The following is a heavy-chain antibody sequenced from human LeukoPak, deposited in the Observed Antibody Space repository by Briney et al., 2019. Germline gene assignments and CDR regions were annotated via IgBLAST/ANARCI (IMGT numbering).Heavy chain of an antibody. CDR3: ARQGYCSSTSCDQEFDY. J-gene: IGHJ4*02. D-gene: IGHD2-2*01. Sequence: PSETLSLTCTVSGGSLSSYYWSWIRQPPGKGLEWIGYIYYSGSTNYNPSLKSRVTISVDTSKNQFSLKLSSVTAADTAVYYCARQGYCSSTSCDQEFDYWGQGTLVTVSS. CDR1: GGSLSSYY. V-gene: IGHV4-59*08. CDR2: IYYSGST.